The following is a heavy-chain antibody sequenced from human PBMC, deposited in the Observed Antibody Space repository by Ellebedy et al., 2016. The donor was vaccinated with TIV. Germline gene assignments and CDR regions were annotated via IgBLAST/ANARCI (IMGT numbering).Heavy chain of an antibody. CDR2: INANGVSI. J-gene: IGHJ4*02. D-gene: IGHD3-10*01. CDR3: ASSRYHYYLGNTIFAY. CDR1: GFTFSSYA. Sequence: GESLKISCAASGFTFSSYAMSWVRQAPGQGLEWVSGINANGVSIAYADSVKGRFPISRDNSKDTLFLQMNSLRAEDTAVYYCASSRYHYYLGNTIFAYWGQGALVTVSS. V-gene: IGHV3-23*01.